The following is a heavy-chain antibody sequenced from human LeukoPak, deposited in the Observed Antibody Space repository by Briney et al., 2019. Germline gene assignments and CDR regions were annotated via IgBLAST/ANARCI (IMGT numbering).Heavy chain of an antibody. CDR3: ASYMTTLTDAFDI. J-gene: IGHJ3*02. D-gene: IGHD4-17*01. CDR2: ISGGGETT. V-gene: IGHV3-23*01. CDR1: GITFTSNA. Sequence: GGSLRLSCAASGITFTSNAMNWVRQAPGKGLEWVSSISGGGETTYYADSVKGRFPISRDNSKNTLYLQMNSLRAEDTAVYYCASYMTTLTDAFDIWGQGTMITVSS.